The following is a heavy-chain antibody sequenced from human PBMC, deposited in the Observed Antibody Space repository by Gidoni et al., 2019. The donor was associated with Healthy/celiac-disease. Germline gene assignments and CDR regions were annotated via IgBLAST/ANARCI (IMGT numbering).Heavy chain of an antibody. CDR3: ANSAARYYDSSGYPEPDDAFDI. J-gene: IGHJ3*02. CDR1: GFTFDDYA. CDR2: ISWNSGSI. V-gene: IGHV3-9*01. Sequence: EVQLVESGGGLVQPGRSLRLSCAASGFTFDDYAMHWVRQAPGKGLEWVSGISWNSGSIGYADSVKGRFTISRDNAKNSLYLQMNSLRAEDTALYYCANSAARYYDSSGYPEPDDAFDIWGQGTMVTVSS. D-gene: IGHD3-22*01.